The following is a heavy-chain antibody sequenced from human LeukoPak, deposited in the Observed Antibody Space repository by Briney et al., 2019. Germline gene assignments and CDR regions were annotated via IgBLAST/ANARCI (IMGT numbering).Heavy chain of an antibody. CDR2: MNPNSGNT. V-gene: IGHV1-8*01. CDR3: ARGQKRSTYYDFWSGYYPPLYFDY. CDR1: GYTFTSYD. J-gene: IGHJ4*02. D-gene: IGHD3-3*01. Sequence: ASVTVSCKASGYTFTSYDINWVRLATGQGLEWMGWMNPNSGNTGYAQQFQGRVTMTRNTSISTAYMELSSQRSEDTAVYYCARGQKRSTYYDFWSGYYPPLYFDYWGQGTLVTVSS.